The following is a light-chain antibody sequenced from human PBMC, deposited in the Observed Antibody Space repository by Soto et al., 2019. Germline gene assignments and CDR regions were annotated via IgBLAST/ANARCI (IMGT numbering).Light chain of an antibody. CDR2: EVS. J-gene: IGLJ1*01. CDR3: SSYTSSSTLYV. CDR1: ISDVGGYNY. V-gene: IGLV2-14*01. Sequence: QSVLTQPASVSGSPGQSITISCTGTISDVGGYNYVSWYQQHPGKAPKLMIYEVSNRPSGVSNRFSGSKSGNTASLTISGLQAEDEADYYCSSYTSSSTLYVFGTGTKLTVL.